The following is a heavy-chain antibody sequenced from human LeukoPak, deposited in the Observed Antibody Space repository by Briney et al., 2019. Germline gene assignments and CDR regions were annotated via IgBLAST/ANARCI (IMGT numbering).Heavy chain of an antibody. D-gene: IGHD1-1*01. CDR1: GGSISSGGYY. V-gene: IGHV4-30-4*01. CDR2: IYYSGSA. J-gene: IGHJ4*02. CDR3: ALTTGRYVVS. Sequence: SETLSLTCSVPGGSISSGGYYWSWIRQPPGNGLEWIGYIYYSGSAWYDPSHKSRVTISLDTSKNQFSLNLNSVTAADTAVYYCALTTGRYVVSWGQGILVTVSS.